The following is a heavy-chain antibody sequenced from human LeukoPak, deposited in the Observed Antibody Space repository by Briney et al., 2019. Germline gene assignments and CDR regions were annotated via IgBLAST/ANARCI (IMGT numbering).Heavy chain of an antibody. CDR3: ARAHRIAAAGFGGGY. Sequence: ASVTVSCKASGYTFTSYDINWVRQAAGQGLEWMGWMNPNSGNTGYAQKFQGRVTMTRNTSISTAYMELSSLRSEDTAAYYCARAHRIAAAGFGGGYWGQGTLVTVSS. CDR2: MNPNSGNT. V-gene: IGHV1-8*01. J-gene: IGHJ4*02. CDR1: GYTFTSYD. D-gene: IGHD6-13*01.